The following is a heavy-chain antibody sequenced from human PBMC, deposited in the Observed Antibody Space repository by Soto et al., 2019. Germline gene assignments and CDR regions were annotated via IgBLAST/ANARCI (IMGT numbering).Heavy chain of an antibody. V-gene: IGHV3-33*01. Sequence: GGSLRLSCAASGFTFSSYGMHWVRQAPGKGLEWVAVIWYDGSNKYYADSVKGRFTISRDNSKNTLYLQMNSLRAEDTAVYYCARDNLGEAKQYYYYGMDVWGQGTTVTVSS. CDR3: ARDNLGEAKQYYYYGMDV. CDR1: GFTFSSYG. CDR2: IWYDGSNK. J-gene: IGHJ6*02.